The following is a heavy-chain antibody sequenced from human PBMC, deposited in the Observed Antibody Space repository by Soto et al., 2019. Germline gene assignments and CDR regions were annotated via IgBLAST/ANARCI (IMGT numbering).Heavy chain of an antibody. V-gene: IGHV3-30*18. CDR1: GFTFGSHG. J-gene: IGHJ6*02. Sequence: QVQLVESGGGLVQPGGSLRLTCVASGFTFGSHGMHWVRQAPGKGLEWVAVISYDETNEYYVDSVKGRFTISRDNSKSTLYLQMNRLRPEDTAVYKCAKDLRTTISDYGMDVWGQETTVTVSS. D-gene: IGHD2-21*01. CDR2: ISYDETNE. CDR3: AKDLRTTISDYGMDV.